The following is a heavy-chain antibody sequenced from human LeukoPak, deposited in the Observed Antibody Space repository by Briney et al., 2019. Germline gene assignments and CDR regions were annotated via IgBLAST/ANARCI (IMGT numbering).Heavy chain of an antibody. CDR3: ARRSGYSSGWYGH. V-gene: IGHV4-59*08. Sequence: PSETLSLTCTVSGGSISSYYWSWIRQPPGKGLEWIGYIYYSGSTNYNPSLKSRVTISVDTSKNQFSLKLSSVTAADTAVYYCARRSGYSSGWYGHWGQGTLVTVSS. D-gene: IGHD6-19*01. CDR1: GGSISSYY. CDR2: IYYSGST. J-gene: IGHJ5*02.